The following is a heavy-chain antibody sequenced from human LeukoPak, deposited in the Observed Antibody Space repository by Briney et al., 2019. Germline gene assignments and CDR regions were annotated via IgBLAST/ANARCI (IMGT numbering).Heavy chain of an antibody. CDR1: GYTFTNYD. Sequence: ASVKVSCKTSGYTFTNYDINWVRQATGQGLEWMGWMNPKSGNTGSAQRFQGRVTMTRDTSTSTVYMELSSLRSEDTAVYYCARAGGGGSSPQYYWGQGTLVTVSS. J-gene: IGHJ4*02. CDR3: ARAGGGGSSPQYY. V-gene: IGHV1-8*01. D-gene: IGHD2-15*01. CDR2: MNPKSGNT.